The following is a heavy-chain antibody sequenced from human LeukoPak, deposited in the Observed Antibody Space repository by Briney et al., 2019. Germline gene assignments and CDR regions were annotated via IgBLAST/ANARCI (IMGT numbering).Heavy chain of an antibody. D-gene: IGHD3-10*01. Sequence: SETLSLTCTVSGGSISSGDYYWSWIRQPPGKGLEWIGEINHSGSTNYNPSLKSRVTISVDTSKNQFSLKLSSVTAADTAVYYCARGPRNYYGSGSYPGKRPAAFDIWGQGTMVTVSS. CDR3: ARGPRNYYGSGSYPGKRPAAFDI. J-gene: IGHJ3*02. V-gene: IGHV4-39*07. CDR2: INHSGST. CDR1: GGSISSGDYY.